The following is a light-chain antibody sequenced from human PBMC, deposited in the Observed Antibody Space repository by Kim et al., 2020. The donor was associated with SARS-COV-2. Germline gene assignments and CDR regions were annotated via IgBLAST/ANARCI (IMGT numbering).Light chain of an antibody. CDR2: DAS. CDR3: QQREDWPLT. V-gene: IGKV3-11*01. Sequence: LSPGERATLSCWASQSVSTSVAWFQHKPGQAPRLLIHDASYRATGIPARFSGSGSGTDFTLTITGLQAENFAVYYCQQREDWPLTFGGGTKVDIK. J-gene: IGKJ4*01. CDR1: QSVSTS.